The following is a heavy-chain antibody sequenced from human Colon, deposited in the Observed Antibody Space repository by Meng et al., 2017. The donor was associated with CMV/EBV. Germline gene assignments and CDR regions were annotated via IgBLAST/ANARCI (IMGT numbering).Heavy chain of an antibody. D-gene: IGHD1-7*01. J-gene: IGHJ4*02. CDR3: VIPSGISGTTD. V-gene: IGHV4-39*01. CDR1: GGSISTSSYY. Sequence: CTVSGGSISTSSYYWGWIRQPPGKGLEWIGSIYYSGTTYFNPSLKSRVTISVDTSKNQFSLKLSSVTAADTAVYYCVIPSGISGTTDWGQGTLVTVSS. CDR2: IYYSGTT.